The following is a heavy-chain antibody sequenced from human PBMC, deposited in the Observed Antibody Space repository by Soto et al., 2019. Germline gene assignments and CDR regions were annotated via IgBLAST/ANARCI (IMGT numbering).Heavy chain of an antibody. CDR2: ISHSGSST. J-gene: IGHJ5*02. Sequence: EVQFLESGGGLVQPGGSLRLSCAASGVTFSNYAMNWVRQAPGKGLEWVSGISHSGSSTYYADSVKGRFTISRDNSKNTLFLQRNSLKAEDTAVNYCEKGSRLNHGSEGGNWLDHWGKGTLVTVSS. CDR3: EKGSRLNHGSEGGNWLDH. V-gene: IGHV3-23*01. D-gene: IGHD3-10*01. CDR1: GVTFSNYA.